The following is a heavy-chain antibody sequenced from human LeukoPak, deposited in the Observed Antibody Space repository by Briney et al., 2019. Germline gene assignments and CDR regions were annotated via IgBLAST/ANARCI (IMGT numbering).Heavy chain of an antibody. CDR2: IKGDESAK. CDR3: ARDVVGSLDY. CDR1: GFTFSAYS. Sequence: GGSLRLSCAASGFTFSAYSIHWVRQAPGKGLEWVANIKGDESAKHQADSVKGRFTIFRDNTQNSLYLQMSRLRGEDTGVYYCARDVVGSLDYWGQGTLVTVSS. D-gene: IGHD1-26*01. V-gene: IGHV3-7*01. J-gene: IGHJ4*02.